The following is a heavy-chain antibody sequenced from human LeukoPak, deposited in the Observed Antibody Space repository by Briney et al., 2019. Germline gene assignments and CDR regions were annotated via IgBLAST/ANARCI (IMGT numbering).Heavy chain of an antibody. V-gene: IGHV4-59*01. CDR3: AREYYSGGVWGSYPQVPIGDYGMDV. J-gene: IGHJ6*02. D-gene: IGHD3-16*02. CDR1: GGSISSYY. Sequence: SETLSLTCTVSGGSISSYYWSWIRQPPGKGLEWIGYIYYSGSTNYNPSLKSRVTISVDTSKNQFSLKLSSVTAADTAVYYCAREYYSGGVWGSYPQVPIGDYGMDVWGQGTTVTVSS. CDR2: IYYSGST.